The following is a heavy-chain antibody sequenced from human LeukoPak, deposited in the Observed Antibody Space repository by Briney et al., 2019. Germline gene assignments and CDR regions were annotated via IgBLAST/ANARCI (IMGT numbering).Heavy chain of an antibody. J-gene: IGHJ4*02. CDR3: ARAGKDTAMLFY. CDR2: INWNSDSI. Sequence: GRSLRLSCAVSGFTFDDYAMHWVRQVPGKGLEWVSGINWNSDSIGYADSVKGRFTISRDNAKNSLYLQMNSLRAEDTAVYYCARAGKDTAMLFYWGQGTLVTVSS. D-gene: IGHD5-18*01. V-gene: IGHV3-9*01. CDR1: GFTFDDYA.